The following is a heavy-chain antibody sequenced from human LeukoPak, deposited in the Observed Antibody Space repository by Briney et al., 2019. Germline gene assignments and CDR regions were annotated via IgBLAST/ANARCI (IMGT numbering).Heavy chain of an antibody. D-gene: IGHD4-17*01. V-gene: IGHV4-59*08. CDR2: IYYSGNT. J-gene: IGHJ5*02. CDR3: AVGDYGDYGPWFDP. CDR1: GGSISSYY. Sequence: PSETLSLTCTVSGGSISSYYWSWIRQPPGKGLEWVAYIYYSGNTKYHPSRKSPVTIYVDTSKNQFPLKLSCVNAADTAVYYCAVGDYGDYGPWFDPWGQGTLVTVSS.